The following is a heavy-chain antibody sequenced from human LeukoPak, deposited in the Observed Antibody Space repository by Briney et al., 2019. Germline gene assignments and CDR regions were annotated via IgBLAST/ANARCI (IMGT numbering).Heavy chain of an antibody. J-gene: IGHJ4*02. CDR3: AKGPQLYSGYHPDS. Sequence: PGGSLRLSCAASGFTFSTSAMTWVRQAPGKGLEWVSTITGNDDATYYADSVKGRFTISRDISKTTAYLQMNSLRVDDTAVYFRAKGPQLYSGYHPDSWGQGTLVTVSS. D-gene: IGHD5-12*01. V-gene: IGHV3-23*01. CDR1: GFTFSTSA. CDR2: ITGNDDAT.